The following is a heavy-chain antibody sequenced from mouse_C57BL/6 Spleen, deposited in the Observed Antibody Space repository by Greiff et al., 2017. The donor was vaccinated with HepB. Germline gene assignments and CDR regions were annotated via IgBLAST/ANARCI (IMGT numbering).Heavy chain of an antibody. D-gene: IGHD1-1*01. V-gene: IGHV1-53*01. CDR3: AIWGTTVVATGYFDY. J-gene: IGHJ2*01. CDR1: GYTFTSYW. CDR2: INPSNGGT. Sequence: QVHLQQPGTELVKPGASVKLSCKASGYTFTSYWMHWVKQRPGQGLEWIGIINPSNGGTNYNEKFKSKATLTVDKSSSTAYMQLSSLTSEDSAVYYCAIWGTTVVATGYFDYWGQGTTLTVSS.